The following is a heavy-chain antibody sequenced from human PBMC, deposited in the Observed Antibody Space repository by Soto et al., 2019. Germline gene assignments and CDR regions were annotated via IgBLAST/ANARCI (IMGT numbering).Heavy chain of an antibody. CDR3: VRAIGHYGMDV. V-gene: IGHV3-74*01. CDR2: INSDGSST. D-gene: IGHD3-22*01. Sequence: GESLRLSCVPSGFIFSNCWMHWVRQAPGMGLVWVSHINSDGSSTTYADSVKGRFTISRDNAKNTLYLQMNSLRAEDTAVYYCVRAIGHYGMDVWGRGTTVTVSS. J-gene: IGHJ6*02. CDR1: GFIFSNCW.